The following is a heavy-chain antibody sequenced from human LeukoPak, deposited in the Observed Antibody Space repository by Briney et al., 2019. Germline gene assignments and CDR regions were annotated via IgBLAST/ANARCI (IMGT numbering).Heavy chain of an antibody. CDR1: GFTFSNHG. J-gene: IGHJ4*02. CDR2: IWYDGSNK. CDR3: AKGRLKFDY. Sequence: GGSLRLSCAASGFTFSNHGMHWVRQAPGKGPEWVALIWYDGSNKYYGDSVKGRFTISRDNSKNTLYLQMNSLRAEDTAVYYCAKGRLKFDYWGQGTLVTVSS. V-gene: IGHV3-33*06. D-gene: IGHD3-22*01.